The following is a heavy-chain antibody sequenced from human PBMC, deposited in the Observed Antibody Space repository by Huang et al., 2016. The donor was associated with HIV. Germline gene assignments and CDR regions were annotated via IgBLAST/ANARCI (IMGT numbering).Heavy chain of an antibody. CDR2: IRTYNGNT. J-gene: IGHJ6*03. Sequence: QVQLVQSGAEVKKPGASVKVSCKASGYTFTSYGISWVRQAPGQGLEWMGWIRTYNGNTNDAQNFQGRVTMTTDTTTSTAYMELRSLRSDDTAVYYCARVEVGAIQMYYYYYMDVWGKGTTVTVSS. V-gene: IGHV1-18*01. D-gene: IGHD1-26*01. CDR3: ARVEVGAIQMYYYYYMDV. CDR1: GYTFTSYG.